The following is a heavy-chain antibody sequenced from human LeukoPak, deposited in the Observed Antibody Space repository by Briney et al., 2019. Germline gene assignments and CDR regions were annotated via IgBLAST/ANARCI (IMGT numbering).Heavy chain of an antibody. CDR2: INPNSGGT. CDR1: GYTFTGYY. Sequence: ASVKVSCKASGYTFTGYYMHWVRQAPGQGLERMGWINPNSGGTNYAQKFQGRVTMTRDTSISTAYMELSRLRSDDTAVYYCASSSSGWYSPPIQYFQHWGQGTLVTVSS. J-gene: IGHJ1*01. D-gene: IGHD6-19*01. V-gene: IGHV1-2*02. CDR3: ASSSSGWYSPPIQYFQH.